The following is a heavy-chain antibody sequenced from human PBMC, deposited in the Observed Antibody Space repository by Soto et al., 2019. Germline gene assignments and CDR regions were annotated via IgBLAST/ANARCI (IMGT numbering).Heavy chain of an antibody. V-gene: IGHV2-5*01. J-gene: IGHJ5*02. Sequence: QITLKESGPTLVKPTQTLTLTCAFSGFSLSTSQVGVAWIRQPPGKALEWLAIIYWNDDKRYSSSLKSRLTITKDTSKRQVVLTVTNMDPVDTATYYCAHKGSSSFGWFDPWGQGILVTVSS. CDR1: GFSLSTSQVG. CDR2: IYWNDDK. D-gene: IGHD6-6*01. CDR3: AHKGSSSFGWFDP.